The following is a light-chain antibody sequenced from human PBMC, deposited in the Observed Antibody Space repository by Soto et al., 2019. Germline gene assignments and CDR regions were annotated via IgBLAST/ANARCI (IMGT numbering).Light chain of an antibody. CDR1: SSDVGGYNY. J-gene: IGLJ2*01. V-gene: IGLV2-14*01. CDR3: SSYTSSSTLV. Sequence: QSALTQPASVSGSPGQSITISFTGTSSDVGGYNYVSWYQQHPGKAPKLMIYDVSNRPSGVSNRFSGSKSGNTASLTISGLQADDEADYYCSSYTSSSTLVFGGGTKVTVL. CDR2: DVS.